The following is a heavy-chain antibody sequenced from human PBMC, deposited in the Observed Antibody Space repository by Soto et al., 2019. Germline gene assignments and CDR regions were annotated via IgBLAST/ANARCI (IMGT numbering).Heavy chain of an antibody. J-gene: IGHJ5*02. CDR2: ISGSGGST. D-gene: IGHD4-17*01. CDR1: GFTFSSYA. CDR3: AKAHDYVRYNWFDP. Sequence: LRRSCAASGFTFSSYAMSWVRQAPGEGLEWVSAISGSGGSTYYADSLKGRFTISRDNSKNTLYLQMNSLRAEDTAVYYCAKAHDYVRYNWFDPWGQGTLVTVSS. V-gene: IGHV3-23*01.